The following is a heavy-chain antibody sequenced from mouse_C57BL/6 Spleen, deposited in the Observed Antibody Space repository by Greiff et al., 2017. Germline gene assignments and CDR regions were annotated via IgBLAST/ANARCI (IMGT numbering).Heavy chain of an antibody. D-gene: IGHD2-3*01. CDR3: ARTYDSLYARDY. CDR1: GFTFSSYG. V-gene: IGHV5-6*01. CDR2: ISSGGSYT. J-gene: IGHJ4*01. Sequence: EVHLVESGGDLVKPGGSLKLSCAASGFTFSSYGMSWVRQTPDKRLEWVATISSGGSYTYYPDSVKGRFTISRDNAKNTLYLQLSSLKSEDTAMYYCARTYDSLYARDYWGQGTSVTVSS.